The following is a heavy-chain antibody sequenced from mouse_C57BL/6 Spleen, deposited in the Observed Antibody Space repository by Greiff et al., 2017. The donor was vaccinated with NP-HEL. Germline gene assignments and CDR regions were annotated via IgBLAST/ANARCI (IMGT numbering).Heavy chain of an antibody. V-gene: IGHV1-64*01. J-gene: IGHJ2*01. CDR2: IHPNSGST. D-gene: IGHD2-4*01. CDR1: GYTFTSYW. CDR3: ARRIYYDYDVITY. Sequence: QVQLKQPGAELVKPGASVKLSCKASGYTFTSYWMHWVKQRPGQGLEWIGMIHPNSGSTNYNEKFKSKATLTVDKSSSTAYMQLSSLTSEDSAVYYCARRIYYDYDVITYWGQGTTLTVSS.